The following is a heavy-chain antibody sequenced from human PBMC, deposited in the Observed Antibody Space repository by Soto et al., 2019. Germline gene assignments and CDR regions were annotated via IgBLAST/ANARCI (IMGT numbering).Heavy chain of an antibody. CDR1: GGSISSSSYY. CDR2: IYYSGST. CDR3: AGPRHLWFGEPYYFDY. Sequence: SSETLSLTCTVSGGSISSSSYYWGWIRQPPGKGLEWIGSIYYSGSTYYNPSLKSRVTISVDTSKNQFSLKLSSVTAADTAVYYCAGPRHLWFGEPYYFDYWXQGTLVTVSS. J-gene: IGHJ4*02. D-gene: IGHD3-10*01. V-gene: IGHV4-39*01.